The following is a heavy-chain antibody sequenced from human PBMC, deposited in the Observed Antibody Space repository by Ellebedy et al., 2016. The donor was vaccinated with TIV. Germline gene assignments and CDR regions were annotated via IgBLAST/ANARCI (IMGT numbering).Heavy chain of an antibody. CDR3: AKDALITTIIGRGGWFDP. J-gene: IGHJ5*02. V-gene: IGHV4-38-2*02. CDR1: GYSISRGYY. D-gene: IGHD3-22*01. Sequence: MPGGSLRLSCTASGYSISRGYYWGWIRQPPGKGLEWIGNICHSGNTYYNPSLQNRVTISVDTSKNQFSLKLSSVTAADTAVYYCAKDALITTIIGRGGWFDPWGQGTLVTVSS. CDR2: ICHSGNT.